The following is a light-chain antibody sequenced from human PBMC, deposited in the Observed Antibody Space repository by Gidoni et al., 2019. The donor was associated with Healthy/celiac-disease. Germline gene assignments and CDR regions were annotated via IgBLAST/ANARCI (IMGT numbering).Light chain of an antibody. Sequence: EIVLTQSPGTLSSSPGERATLSCRASQSVSSSYLAWYQQKPGQAPRLLIYGASSRATGIPDRFSGSGSGTDFTLTISRLEPEDFAVYYCQQYGSSPGYTFGQGTKLEIK. CDR2: GAS. CDR3: QQYGSSPGYT. V-gene: IGKV3-20*01. CDR1: QSVSSSY. J-gene: IGKJ2*01.